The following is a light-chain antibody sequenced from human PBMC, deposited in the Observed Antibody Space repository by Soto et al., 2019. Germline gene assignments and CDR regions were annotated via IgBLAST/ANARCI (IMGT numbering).Light chain of an antibody. V-gene: IGLV2-14*01. J-gene: IGLJ1*01. CDR2: DVS. CDR1: SSDVGGYNY. CDR3: SSYPSSSTPV. Sequence: QSALTQPASVSGSPGQSITLSCTGTSSDVGGYNYVSWYQQHPGKAPKLMIYDVSNRPSGVSNRFSGSKSGNTASLTISGLQAEDEADYYCSSYPSSSTPVFGTGTKLTVL.